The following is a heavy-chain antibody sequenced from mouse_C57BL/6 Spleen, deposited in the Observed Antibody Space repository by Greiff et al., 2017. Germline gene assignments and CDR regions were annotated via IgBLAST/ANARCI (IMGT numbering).Heavy chain of an antibody. CDR3: AGRIYDYDGGNAMDY. D-gene: IGHD2-4*01. Sequence: QVQLQQSGAELAKPGASVKLSCKASGYTFTSYWMHWVKQRPGQGLEWIGYINPSSGYTKYNQKFKDKATVTADNSSSTAYMQLSSLTYEDSAVYYWAGRIYDYDGGNAMDYWGQGTSVTVSS. CDR2: INPSSGYT. V-gene: IGHV1-7*01. CDR1: GYTFTSYW. J-gene: IGHJ4*01.